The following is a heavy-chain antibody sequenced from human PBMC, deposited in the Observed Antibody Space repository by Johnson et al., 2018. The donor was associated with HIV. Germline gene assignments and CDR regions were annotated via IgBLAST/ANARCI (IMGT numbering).Heavy chain of an antibody. Sequence: VQLVESGGGVVRPGGSLRLSCTVAGFRFDDYGMSWVRQAPGKGLEWVSGISWNSGSIGYADSVKGRFTISRDNAKNSLYLQMNSLRAEDTALYYCAKDRHDYGDLDAFDIWGQGTMVTVSS. CDR2: ISWNSGSI. CDR3: AKDRHDYGDLDAFDI. D-gene: IGHD4-17*01. V-gene: IGHV3-9*01. J-gene: IGHJ3*02. CDR1: GFRFDDYG.